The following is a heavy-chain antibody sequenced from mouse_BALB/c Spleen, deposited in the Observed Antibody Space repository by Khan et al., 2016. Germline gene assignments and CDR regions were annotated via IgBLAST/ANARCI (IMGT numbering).Heavy chain of an antibody. CDR3: ARWGYDYAWFAY. CDR1: GYSFTNYG. J-gene: IGHJ3*01. V-gene: IGHV9-3*02. Sequence: QIQLVQSGPELKKPGETVKISCKASGYSFTNYGMNWVKQAPGKGLKWMGWIDTNTGEPTYAEEFKGRFAFSLETSAITAYLQINNLKNDDTATYFWARWGYDYAWFAYWGQGTLVTVSA. D-gene: IGHD2-4*01. CDR2: IDTNTGEP.